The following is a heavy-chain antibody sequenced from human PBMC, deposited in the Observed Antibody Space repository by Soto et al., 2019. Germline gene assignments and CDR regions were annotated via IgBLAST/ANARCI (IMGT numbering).Heavy chain of an antibody. CDR3: ARGPGYSYGYGSLLGWFDP. D-gene: IGHD5-18*01. J-gene: IGHJ5*02. Sequence: QVQLQESGPGLVKPSGTLSLTCAVSSGSISSSNWWSWVRQPPGKGLEWIGEIYHSGSTNYNPSLKSRVTISVDKSKTQCSLRLGSVTAADTAVYYCARGPGYSYGYGSLLGWFDPWGQGTLVTVSS. CDR2: IYHSGST. CDR1: SGSISSSNW. V-gene: IGHV4-4*02.